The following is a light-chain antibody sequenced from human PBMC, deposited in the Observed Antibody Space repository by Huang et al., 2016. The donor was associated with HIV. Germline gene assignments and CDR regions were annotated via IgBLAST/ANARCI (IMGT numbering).Light chain of an antibody. CDR3: HQYNNWPQT. CDR1: QSVSSN. CDR2: AAS. V-gene: IGKV3-15*01. Sequence: EIVMTQSPATLSVSPGERATLSCRASQSVSSNLAWYQHKPGQAPRLVIYAASARASGIPARFSGSGSGTEFTLTISSLQSEDFAVYYCHQYNNWPQTFGQGTKVEIK. J-gene: IGKJ1*01.